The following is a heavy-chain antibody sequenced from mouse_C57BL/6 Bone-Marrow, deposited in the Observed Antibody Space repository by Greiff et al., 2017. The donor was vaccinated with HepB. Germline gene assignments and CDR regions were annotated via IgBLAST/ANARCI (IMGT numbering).Heavy chain of an antibody. CDR1: GYTFTSYW. J-gene: IGHJ4*01. V-gene: IGHV1-7*01. CDR2: INPSSGYT. CDR3: ASQSVFFHSGY. Sequence: QVQLQQSGAELAKPGASVKLSCKASGYTFTSYWMHWVNQRPGQGLEWIGYINPSSGYTKYNQKFKDKATLTADKSSSTAYMQLSSLTYEDSAVYYCASQSVFFHSGYWGQGTSVTVSS. D-gene: IGHD3-1*01.